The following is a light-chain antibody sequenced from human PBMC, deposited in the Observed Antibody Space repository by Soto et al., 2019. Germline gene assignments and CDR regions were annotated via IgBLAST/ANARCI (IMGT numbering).Light chain of an antibody. J-gene: IGKJ1*01. V-gene: IGKV3-15*01. CDR3: QQYDNGPGT. CDR1: QRVSSH. CDR2: GAS. Sequence: ETVMTQSPATLSVSAGERITLSCRASQRVSSHLAWSQQKPGQAPRLLIYGASTRATGIPARFSGSGSGTEFTRTISSLQSEDSAIYYCQQYDNGPGTFGQGTKVEIK.